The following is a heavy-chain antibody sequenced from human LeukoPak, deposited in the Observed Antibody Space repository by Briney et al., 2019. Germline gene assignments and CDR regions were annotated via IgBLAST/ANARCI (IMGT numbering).Heavy chain of an antibody. V-gene: IGHV1-58*02. J-gene: IGHJ6*02. CDR1: GFTFTSSA. Sequence: SVKVSCKASGFTFTSSAMQWVRQARGQRLEWIGWIVVGSGNTNYAQKFQERVTITRDMSTSTAYMELSSLRSEDTAVYYCAAPTDYFSGMDVWGQGTTVTVSS. CDR2: IVVGSGNT. CDR3: AAPTDYFSGMDV.